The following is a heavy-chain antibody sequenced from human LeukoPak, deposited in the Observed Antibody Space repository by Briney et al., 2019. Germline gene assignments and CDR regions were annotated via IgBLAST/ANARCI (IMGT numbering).Heavy chain of an antibody. CDR3: AKDRATSSGSYYGYFGY. CDR2: ISISGDTT. V-gene: IGHV3-23*01. CDR1: GFTFSNFA. J-gene: IGHJ4*02. D-gene: IGHD1-26*01. Sequence: AGGSLRLSCAASGFTFSNFAMSWVRQAPGKGPEWLSAISISGDTTYYADSVKGRFTISRDNSKNTLYLQMNSLRAEDTALYYCAKDRATSSGSYYGYFGYWGQGTLVTVSS.